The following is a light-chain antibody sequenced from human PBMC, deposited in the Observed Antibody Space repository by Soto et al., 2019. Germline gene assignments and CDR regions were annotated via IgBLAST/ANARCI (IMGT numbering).Light chain of an antibody. CDR1: QSVNNY. CDR3: HQRSNWPLT. J-gene: IGKJ4*01. V-gene: IGKV3-11*01. CDR2: DAS. Sequence: EIELTQSPATLSLSPGERATLSCRASQSVNNYLAWYQQKPGQAPRLLIYDASSRATDIPARFSGSGSGTDFTLTISSLEPEDFATYYCHQRSNWPLTFGGGTKVEIK.